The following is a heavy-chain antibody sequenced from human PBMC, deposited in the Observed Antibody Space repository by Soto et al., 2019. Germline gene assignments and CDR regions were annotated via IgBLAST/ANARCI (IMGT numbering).Heavy chain of an antibody. Sequence: SETLSLTCTVSGGSISSGGYYWSWIRQHPGKGLEWIGYIYYSGSTYYNPSLKSRVTISVDTSKNQFSLKLSSVTAADTALYYCARGDFWSGYYSWFDPWGQGTLVTVSS. J-gene: IGHJ5*02. CDR1: GGSISSGGYY. V-gene: IGHV4-31*03. D-gene: IGHD3-3*01. CDR2: IYYSGST. CDR3: ARGDFWSGYYSWFDP.